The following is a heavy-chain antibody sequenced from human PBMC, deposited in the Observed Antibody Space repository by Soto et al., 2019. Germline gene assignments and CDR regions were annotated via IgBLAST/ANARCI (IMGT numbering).Heavy chain of an antibody. V-gene: IGHV3-23*01. CDR3: ANGGGYDHFDY. J-gene: IGHJ4*02. CDR1: GFTFSNYA. CDR2: VSASGGST. D-gene: IGHD3-16*01. Sequence: AGSLRLSCAASGFTFSNYAMTWVRQAPGKGLEWVSAVSASGGSTYYADSGKGRFSISRDNSKNTLYLQMNSLRAEDTAVYYCANGGGYDHFDYVGQGTLVTVSS.